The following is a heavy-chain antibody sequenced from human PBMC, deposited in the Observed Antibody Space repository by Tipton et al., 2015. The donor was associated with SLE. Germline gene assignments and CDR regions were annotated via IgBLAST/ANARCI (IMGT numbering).Heavy chain of an antibody. D-gene: IGHD3-3*01. V-gene: IGHV4-59*11. CDR3: ARGSVFGVVGLDY. J-gene: IGHJ4*02. Sequence: TLSLTCTVSGGSISSHYWSWIRQPPGKGLEWIGYIYYSGSTNYNPSLKSRVTISVDTSKNQFSLKLSSVTAADTAVYYCARGSVFGVVGLDYWGQGTLVTVSS. CDR2: IYYSGST. CDR1: GGSISSHY.